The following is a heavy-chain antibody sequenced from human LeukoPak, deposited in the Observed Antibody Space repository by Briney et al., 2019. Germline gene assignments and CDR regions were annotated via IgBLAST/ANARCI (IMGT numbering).Heavy chain of an antibody. J-gene: IGHJ6*02. CDR1: GYTFTSYD. Sequence: GASVKVSCKASGYTFTSYDINWVRQAPGQGLEWMGWMNPNSGNTGYAQKFQGRVTMTRNTSISTAYMELSSLRSEDTAVYYCARDWCSSTSCLYYYYYGMDVWGQGTTVTVSS. CDR3: ARDWCSSTSCLYYYYYGMDV. D-gene: IGHD2-2*01. V-gene: IGHV1-8*01. CDR2: MNPNSGNT.